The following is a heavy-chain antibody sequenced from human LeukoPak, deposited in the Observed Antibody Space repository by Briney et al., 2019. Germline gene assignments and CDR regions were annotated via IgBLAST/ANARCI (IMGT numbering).Heavy chain of an antibody. CDR1: GGSISSGDYY. V-gene: IGHV4-30-4*01. J-gene: IGHJ6*02. CDR3: ASDYRPRDYYYGMDV. Sequence: SQTLSLTCTVSGGSISSGDYYWSWIRQPPGKGLEWIRYIYYSGSTYYNPSLKSRVTISVDTSKNQFSLKLSSVTAADTAVYYCASDYRPRDYYYGMDVWGQGTTVTVSS. CDR2: IYYSGST. D-gene: IGHD4-11*01.